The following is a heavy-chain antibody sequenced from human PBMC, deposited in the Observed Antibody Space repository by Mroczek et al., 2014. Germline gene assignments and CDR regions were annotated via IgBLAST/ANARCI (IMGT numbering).Heavy chain of an antibody. D-gene: IGHD4-23*01. V-gene: IGHV3-9*01. Sequence: EVQLVETGGGLVQPGRSLRLSCAASGFTFDDYAMHWVRQAPGKGLEWVSGISWNSGSIGYADSVKGRFTISRDNAKNSLYLQMNSLRAEDTALYYCAKXMADYGGSFDIVGPRDKWVTVSS. CDR2: ISWNSGSI. CDR1: GFTFDDYA. CDR3: AKXMADYGGSFDI. J-gene: IGHJ3*02.